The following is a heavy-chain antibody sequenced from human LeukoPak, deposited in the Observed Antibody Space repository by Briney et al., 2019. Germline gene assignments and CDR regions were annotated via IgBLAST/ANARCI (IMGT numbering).Heavy chain of an antibody. J-gene: IGHJ4*02. D-gene: IGHD6-6*01. CDR1: GGSFSGYY. Sequence: SETLSLTCAVYGGSFSGYYWSWIRQPPGKGLEWIGEINHSGSTNYNPSLKSRVTISVDTSKNQFSLKLSSVTAADTAVYYCARKRIAARLFDYWGQGTLVTVSS. CDR3: ARKRIAARLFDY. CDR2: INHSGST. V-gene: IGHV4-34*01.